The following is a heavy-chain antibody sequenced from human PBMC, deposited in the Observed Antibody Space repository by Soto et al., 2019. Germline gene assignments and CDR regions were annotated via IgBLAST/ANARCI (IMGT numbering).Heavy chain of an antibody. CDR2: ISYSGNT. D-gene: IGHD3-10*01. CDR1: GGSISSYY. CDR3: ARGNYCGEGIRCGLDV. Sequence: QVQLQESSPGLVKPSETLSLTCTVSGGSISSYYWSWIRQPPGKGLEWIGYISYSGNTNYNPSLKRRVTISLDTSKNQFSLKLNSVTAADTAMYYCARGNYCGEGIRCGLDVWGQGTTVTVSS. J-gene: IGHJ6*02. V-gene: IGHV4-59*01.